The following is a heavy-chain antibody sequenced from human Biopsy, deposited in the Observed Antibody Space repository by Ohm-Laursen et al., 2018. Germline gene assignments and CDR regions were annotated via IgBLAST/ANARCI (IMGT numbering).Heavy chain of an antibody. D-gene: IGHD4-23*01. CDR1: GGTFTTYA. CDR2: IIPIVGIT. Sequence: SSVKVSCKASGGTFTTYAISWVRQAPGQGLEWMGRIIPIVGITHYAQKFRGRVTITADKSMSTAYMELSSLTADDTAVYYCARRPYGGTRYWYFDLWGRGTLVTVSS. J-gene: IGHJ2*01. CDR3: ARRPYGGTRYWYFDL. V-gene: IGHV1-69*04.